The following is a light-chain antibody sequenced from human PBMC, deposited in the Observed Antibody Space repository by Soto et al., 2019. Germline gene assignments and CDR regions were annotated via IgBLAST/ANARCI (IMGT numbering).Light chain of an antibody. CDR3: QSYDNSLSGVI. Sequence: QSVLTQTPSVSGAPGQKITMSCTGSSSNSGAGYDVHWYQQPPGAAPRLLIYADNNRPSGVPDRFSASNSGTSASLAITGLQDEDEAVYYCQSYDNSLSGVIFGAGTQLTVL. J-gene: IGLJ2*01. V-gene: IGLV1-40*01. CDR1: SSNSGAGYD. CDR2: ADN.